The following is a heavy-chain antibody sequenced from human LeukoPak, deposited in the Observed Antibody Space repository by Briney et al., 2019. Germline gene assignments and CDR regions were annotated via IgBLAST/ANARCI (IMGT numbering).Heavy chain of an antibody. D-gene: IGHD6-25*01. CDR1: GFTVSSNY. CDR2: IYSGGST. Sequence: GGSLRLSCAASGFTVSSNYTSWVRQAPGKGLEWVSVIYSGGSTYYADSVKGRFTISRDNSKNTLYLQMNSLRAEDTAVYYCARVRLPVWYFDYWGQGTLVTVSS. V-gene: IGHV3-66*01. CDR3: ARVRLPVWYFDY. J-gene: IGHJ4*02.